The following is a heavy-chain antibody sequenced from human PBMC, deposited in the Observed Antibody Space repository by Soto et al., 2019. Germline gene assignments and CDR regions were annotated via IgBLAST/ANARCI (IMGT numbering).Heavy chain of an antibody. D-gene: IGHD5-12*01. CDR2: ISHDGSNK. CDR3: ARDRGGSGDGYKRDYYLYALDV. V-gene: IGHV3-30-3*01. Sequence: QVQLVESGGGVVQPGRSLRLSCAASGFFFSSYTMHWVRQAQGKGLEWVAAISHDGSNKYYADSVKGRFPISRHNSKNTLYLKMNSLRAEETAVYYCARDRGGSGDGYKRDYYLYALDVWGQGTTVTVSS. CDR1: GFFFSSYT. J-gene: IGHJ6*02.